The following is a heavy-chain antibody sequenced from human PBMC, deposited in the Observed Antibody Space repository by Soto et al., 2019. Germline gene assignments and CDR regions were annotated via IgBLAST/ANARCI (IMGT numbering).Heavy chain of an antibody. CDR2: ISGSGGST. CDR1: GFTFSSYA. Sequence: GGSRRLSCAASGFTFSSYAMSWVRQAPGKGLEWVSAISGSGGSTYYADSVKGRFTISRDNSKNTLYLQMNSLRAEDTAVYYCSAGGGYSSLFDYWGQGTLVTVSS. D-gene: IGHD5-18*01. CDR3: SAGGGYSSLFDY. J-gene: IGHJ4*02. V-gene: IGHV3-23*01.